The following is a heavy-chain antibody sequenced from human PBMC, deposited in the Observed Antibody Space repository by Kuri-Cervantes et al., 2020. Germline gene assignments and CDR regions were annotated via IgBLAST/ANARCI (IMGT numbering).Heavy chain of an antibody. CDR1: GYSISSGYY. Sequence: SETLSLTCAVPGYSISSGYYWGWIRQPPGKGLEWIGSIYHSGSTYYNPSLKSRVTISVDTPKNQFSLQLNSVTPEDTAVYYCARGGYYDSSAYYYPFDYWGQGTLVTVSS. J-gene: IGHJ4*02. CDR2: IYHSGST. V-gene: IGHV4-38-2*01. D-gene: IGHD3-22*01. CDR3: ARGGYYDSSAYYYPFDY.